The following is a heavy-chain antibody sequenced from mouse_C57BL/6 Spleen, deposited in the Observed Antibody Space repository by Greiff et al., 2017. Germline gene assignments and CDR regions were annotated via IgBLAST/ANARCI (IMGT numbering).Heavy chain of an antibody. CDR1: GYTFTSYW. D-gene: IGHD4-1*01. CDR2: IYPSDSET. V-gene: IGHV1-61*01. CDR3: ARGTGTGWFAY. Sequence: QVQLQQPGAELVRPGSSVKLSCKASGYTFTSYWMAWVKQRPGQGLEWIGNIYPSDSETHYNQKFKDKATLTVDKSSSTAYMQLSSLTSEDSAVYYCARGTGTGWFAYWGQGTLVTVSA. J-gene: IGHJ3*01.